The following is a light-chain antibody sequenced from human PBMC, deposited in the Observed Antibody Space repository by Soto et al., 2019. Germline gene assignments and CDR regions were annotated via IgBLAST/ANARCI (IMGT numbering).Light chain of an antibody. J-gene: IGLJ2*01. Sequence: QSALTQPASVSGSPGQSITISCTGTSSDVGGYNYVSWYQQHPGNATQLMIYEVSNRPSGVSNRFSGSKSGNTASLTSSGLQDEDEADYYCSSYTSSSALVFGGGTKLTVL. CDR3: SSYTSSSALV. V-gene: IGLV2-14*01. CDR2: EVS. CDR1: SSDVGGYNY.